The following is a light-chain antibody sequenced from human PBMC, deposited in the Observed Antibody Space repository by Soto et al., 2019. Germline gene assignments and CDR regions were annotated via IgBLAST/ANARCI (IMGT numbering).Light chain of an antibody. V-gene: IGLV2-11*01. Sequence: QSALTQPRSVSGSPGQSVTISCTGTSSDVGGHNYVSWHQQHPGKAPQLMICDVTKRPSGVPDRFSGSKSGSTASLTISGLQAEDEADYYCCSYAGSYTYVFGTGTKLTVL. CDR2: DVT. CDR1: SSDVGGHNY. J-gene: IGLJ1*01. CDR3: CSYAGSYTYV.